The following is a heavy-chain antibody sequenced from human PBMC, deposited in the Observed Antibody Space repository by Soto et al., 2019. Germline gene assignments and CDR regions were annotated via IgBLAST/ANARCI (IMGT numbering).Heavy chain of an antibody. CDR2: IYTGGGT. CDR1: GFTVSSNY. D-gene: IGHD2-15*01. V-gene: IGHV3-66*01. J-gene: IGHJ5*02. Sequence: EVQLVESGGGLVQPGGFVRLSCAASGFTVSSNYMIWVRQAPGKGLEWMSVIYTGGGTRYADSVKGRFTISSDTSRNTVYLHMDSPRVEDTAVYYCAKAEKELPTPWGQGTLVTVSS. CDR3: AKAEKELPTP.